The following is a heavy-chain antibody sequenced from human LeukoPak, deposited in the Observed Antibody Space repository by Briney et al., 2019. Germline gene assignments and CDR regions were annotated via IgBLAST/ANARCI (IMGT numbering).Heavy chain of an antibody. D-gene: IGHD6-19*01. CDR1: GFSFSSYW. V-gene: IGHV3-74*01. CDR2: INSDGSNT. CDR3: AKASVAGTVDY. J-gene: IGHJ4*02. Sequence: GGSLRLSCAASGFSFSSYWMHWVRQVPGKGLVWVSRINSDGSNTNYADSVKGRFTISRDNSKDTLYLQMNSLRAEDTAVYYCAKASVAGTVDYWGQGTLVTVSS.